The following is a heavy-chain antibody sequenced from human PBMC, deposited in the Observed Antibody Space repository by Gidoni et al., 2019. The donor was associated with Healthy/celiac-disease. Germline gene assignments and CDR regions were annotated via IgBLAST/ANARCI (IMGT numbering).Heavy chain of an antibody. J-gene: IGHJ6*02. CDR1: GYTFTSYY. Sequence: QVQLVQSGAEVKKPGASVKVSCKASGYTFTSYYMHWVRQAPGQGLEWMGIINPSGSSTSYAQEFQGRVTMTRDTSTSTVYMMLSSLRSEDTAVYYCARVWSRRWELCGMDVWGQGTTVTVSS. D-gene: IGHD1-26*01. CDR2: INPSGSST. CDR3: ARVWSRRWELCGMDV. V-gene: IGHV1-46*01.